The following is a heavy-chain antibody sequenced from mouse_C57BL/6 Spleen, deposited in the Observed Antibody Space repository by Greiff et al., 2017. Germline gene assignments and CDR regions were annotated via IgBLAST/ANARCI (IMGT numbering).Heavy chain of an antibody. J-gene: IGHJ3*01. CDR2: IDPETGGT. CDR1: GYTFTDYE. V-gene: IGHV1-15*01. CDR3: TGGDGGFAC. Sequence: QVQLQQSGAELVRPGASVTLSCTASGYTFTDYEMHWVKQTPVHGLEWIGAIDPETGGTAYNQKFKGKAILTADKSSSTAYMQLRSLTSEDSAVYYCTGGDGGFACWGQGTLVTVAA. D-gene: IGHD3-3*01.